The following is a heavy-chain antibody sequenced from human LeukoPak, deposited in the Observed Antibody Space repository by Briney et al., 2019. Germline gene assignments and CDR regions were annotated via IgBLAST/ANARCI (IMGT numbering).Heavy chain of an antibody. CDR1: GFTLSSYG. CDR2: ISYDGSNK. Sequence: GGSLRLSCAASGFTLSSYGMHWVRQAPGKGLEWVAVISYDGSNKYYADSVKGRFTISRDNSKNTLYLQMNSLRAEDTAVYYCAKGDAFDIWGQGTMVTVSS. J-gene: IGHJ3*02. V-gene: IGHV3-30*18. CDR3: AKGDAFDI.